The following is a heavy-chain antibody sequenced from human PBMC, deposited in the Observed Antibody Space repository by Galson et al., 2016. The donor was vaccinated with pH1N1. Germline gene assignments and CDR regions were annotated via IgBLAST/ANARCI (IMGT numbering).Heavy chain of an antibody. CDR1: GYSFTTSW. D-gene: IGHD5-18*01. Sequence: QSGAEVKKPGESLKISCKASGYSFTTSWIGWVRQMPGKGLEWMGIIYPGDSGTRYSPSFQGQVTVSADKSITTAYLQWRSLKASDTAMYECARQVDGDAAMVGEDAYDSWGQGTMVTVSS. V-gene: IGHV5-51*01. CDR2: IYPGDSGT. J-gene: IGHJ3*02. CDR3: ARQVDGDAAMVGEDAYDS.